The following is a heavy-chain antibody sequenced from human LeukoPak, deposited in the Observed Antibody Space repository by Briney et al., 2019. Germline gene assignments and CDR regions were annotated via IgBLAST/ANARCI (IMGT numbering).Heavy chain of an antibody. V-gene: IGHV4-30-4*01. CDR3: ARALVRGELDY. CDR2: IYYSGST. CDR1: GGSISSGDYY. J-gene: IGHJ4*02. D-gene: IGHD3-10*01. Sequence: TLSLTCTVSGGSISSGDYYWSWIRQPPGKGLEWIGYIYYSGSTYYNPSLKSRVTISVDTSKNQFSLKLSSVTAADTAVYYCARALVRGELDYWGQGTLVTVSS.